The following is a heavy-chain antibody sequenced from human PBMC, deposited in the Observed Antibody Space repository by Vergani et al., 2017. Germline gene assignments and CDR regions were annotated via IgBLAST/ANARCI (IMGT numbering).Heavy chain of an antibody. CDR1: GDSVSSDSAA. V-gene: IGHV6-1*01. CDR3: TSRHPGIAAAGTNY. CDR2: TYYRSKWYN. Sequence: QVQLQQSGPGLVKPSQTLSLTCAISGDSVSSDSAAWIWIRQSPSRGLEWLGRTYYRSKWYNDYAVSVRSRITINADTSKNQFSLQLNSVTPEDTALYYCTSRHPGIAAAGTNYWGQGTLVTVSS. J-gene: IGHJ4*02. D-gene: IGHD6-13*01.